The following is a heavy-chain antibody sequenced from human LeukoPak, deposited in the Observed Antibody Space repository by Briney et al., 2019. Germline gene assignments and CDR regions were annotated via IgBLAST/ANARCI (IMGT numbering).Heavy chain of an antibody. Sequence: SVKVSCRASGGTFSSYAISWVRQAPGQGLEWIGGIISIFGTANYAQKFQGRVTITTDESTSTAYMELSSPRSEDTAVYYCARVRLRLGELSPNYYCYMDVWGKGTTVTVSS. D-gene: IGHD3-16*02. CDR2: IISIFGTA. CDR3: ARVRLRLGELSPNYYCYMDV. J-gene: IGHJ6*03. CDR1: GGTFSSYA. V-gene: IGHV1-69*05.